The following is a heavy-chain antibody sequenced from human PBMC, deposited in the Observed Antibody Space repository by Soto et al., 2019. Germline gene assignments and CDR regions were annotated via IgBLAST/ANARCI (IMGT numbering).Heavy chain of an antibody. D-gene: IGHD2-21*01. CDR3: ARGHMLWDP. Sequence: PSETLSLTCTVSGGSISSYYWSWIRQPPGKGLECIGYIYYSGSTNYNPSLKSRVTISVDTSKNQFSLKLSSVTAADTAVYYCARGHMLWDPWGQGTLVTVS. CDR1: GGSISSYY. CDR2: IYYSGST. V-gene: IGHV4-59*01. J-gene: IGHJ5*02.